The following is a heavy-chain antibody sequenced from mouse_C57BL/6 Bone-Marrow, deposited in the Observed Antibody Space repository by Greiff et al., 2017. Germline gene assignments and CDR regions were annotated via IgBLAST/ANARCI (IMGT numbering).Heavy chain of an antibody. CDR2: ILPGSGST. Sequence: QVQLKESGADLMKPGASVKLSCKATGYTFTGYWIEWVKQRPGHGLEWIGEILPGSGSTNYNEKFKGKATFTADTSANTAYMQLSSLTTEDSAIYYCAGYYYGSSYLYWYFDVWGTGTTVTVSA. CDR1: GYTFTGYW. CDR3: AGYYYGSSYLYWYFDV. V-gene: IGHV1-9*01. J-gene: IGHJ1*03. D-gene: IGHD1-1*01.